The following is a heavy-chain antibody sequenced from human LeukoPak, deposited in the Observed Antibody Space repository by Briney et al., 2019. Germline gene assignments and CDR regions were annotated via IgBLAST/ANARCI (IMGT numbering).Heavy chain of an antibody. D-gene: IGHD3-10*01. CDR2: IRYDGSNK. Sequence: PGRSLRLSCAASGFTFSSYGMHWVRQAPGKGLEWVAFIRYDGSNKYYADSVKGRFTISRDNSRNTLYLQMNSLRAEDTAVYYCTKDSLFYGSGSYYSAAFDYWGQGTLVTVSS. CDR1: GFTFSSYG. V-gene: IGHV3-30*02. CDR3: TKDSLFYGSGSYYSAAFDY. J-gene: IGHJ4*02.